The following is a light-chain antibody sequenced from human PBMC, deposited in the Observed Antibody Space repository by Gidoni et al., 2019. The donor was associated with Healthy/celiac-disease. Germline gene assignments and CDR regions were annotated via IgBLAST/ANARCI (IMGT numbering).Light chain of an antibody. Sequence: ELVFTQSPATLSLAPGERATLPCRARQSVSSYFAWYQQKPGQAPRLLIHDASNIATGIPPRFSGSGSGIDFSLTICSLEPEDFAVYYCQQRSNWPIFTFGPGTKVDIK. CDR3: QQRSNWPIFT. V-gene: IGKV3-11*01. CDR1: QSVSSY. CDR2: DAS. J-gene: IGKJ3*01.